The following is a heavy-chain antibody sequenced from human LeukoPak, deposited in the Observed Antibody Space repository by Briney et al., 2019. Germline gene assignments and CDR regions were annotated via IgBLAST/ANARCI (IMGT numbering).Heavy chain of an antibody. D-gene: IGHD1-26*01. CDR2: IYYTGGT. CDR3: ARGKWDLESGEAFDI. CDR1: GGSFSGYY. J-gene: IGHJ3*02. V-gene: IGHV4-34*01. Sequence: PSETLSLTCAVYGGSFSGYYWSWIRQPPGKGLEWIGSIYYTGGTHYNPSLKSRVTIYVDSSKNQFSLKLSSVTAADTAVYYCARGKWDLESGEAFDIWGQGTMVTVSS.